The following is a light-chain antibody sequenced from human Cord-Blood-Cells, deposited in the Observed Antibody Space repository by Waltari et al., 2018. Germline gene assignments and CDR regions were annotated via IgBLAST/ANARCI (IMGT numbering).Light chain of an antibody. J-gene: IGKJ4*01. CDR3: MQALQTPLT. CDR1: QSLLHSNGYNY. Sequence: DIVMTQSPLSLPVTPGEPASISCRPSQSLLHSNGYNYLDWYLQKTGQSPQLLIYLGSNRASGVPDRFSGSGSGTDFTLKISRVEAEDVGVYYCMQALQTPLTFGGGTKVEIK. CDR2: LGS. V-gene: IGKV2-28*01.